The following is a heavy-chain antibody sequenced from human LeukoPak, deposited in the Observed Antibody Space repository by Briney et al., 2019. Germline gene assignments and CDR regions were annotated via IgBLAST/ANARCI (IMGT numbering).Heavy chain of an antibody. V-gene: IGHV1-69*05. D-gene: IGHD3-16*01. CDR2: IIPIFGTA. Sequence: SVKVSCKASGGTFSSYAISWVRQAPGQGLEWMGGIIPIFGTANYAQKFQGRVTMTRNTSISTAYMELSSLRSEDTAVYYCARGGVITFGGAIDYWGQGTLVTVSS. CDR1: GGTFSSYA. CDR3: ARGGVITFGGAIDY. J-gene: IGHJ4*02.